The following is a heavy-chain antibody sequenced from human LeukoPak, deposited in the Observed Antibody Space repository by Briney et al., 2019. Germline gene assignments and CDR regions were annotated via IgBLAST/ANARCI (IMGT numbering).Heavy chain of an antibody. CDR2: IRYDGSNK. Sequence: TGGSLRLSCAASGFTFSSYGMHWVRQAPGKGLEWVAFIRYDGSNKYYADSVKGRFTISRDNSKNTLYLQMDSLRAEDTAVYYCAKDGSGYYYYYMDVWGKGTTVTVSS. D-gene: IGHD3-10*01. V-gene: IGHV3-30*02. J-gene: IGHJ6*03. CDR3: AKDGSGYYYYYMDV. CDR1: GFTFSSYG.